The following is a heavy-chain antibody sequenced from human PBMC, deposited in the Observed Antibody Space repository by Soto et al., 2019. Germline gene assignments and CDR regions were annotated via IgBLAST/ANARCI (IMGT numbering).Heavy chain of an antibody. CDR2: ISGYNGNT. CDR1: GYTFTIYG. Sequence: QVQLVQSGAEVKKPGASVKVSCKASGYTFTIYGISWVRQAPGQGLEWMGWISGYNGNTDYAQNLQDRVTLTTDASTSSVYMEPRSLRSDDTAVYYCARVDSYDSSGYYGYWGQGTLITVSS. D-gene: IGHD3-22*01. V-gene: IGHV1-18*04. CDR3: ARVDSYDSSGYYGY. J-gene: IGHJ4*02.